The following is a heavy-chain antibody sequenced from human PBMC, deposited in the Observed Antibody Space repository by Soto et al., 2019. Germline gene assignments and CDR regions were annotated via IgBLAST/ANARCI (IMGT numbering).Heavy chain of an antibody. CDR1: GGSVNSANYC. CDR2: IFYTGTT. D-gene: IGHD3-16*01. J-gene: IGHJ6*02. Sequence: PSETLSLTCTVSGGSVNSANYCWSWIRQPPGKGLEWIGYIFYTGTTNYNSSLRSRVNMLLDMSKNQLTLRLNSVTAADTAVYYCAREVGFGYAWHRLDVWGQGTTVTVSS. V-gene: IGHV4-61*01. CDR3: AREVGFGYAWHRLDV.